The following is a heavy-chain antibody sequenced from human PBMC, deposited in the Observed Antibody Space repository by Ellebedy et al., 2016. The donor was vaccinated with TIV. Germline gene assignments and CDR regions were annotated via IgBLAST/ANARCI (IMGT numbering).Heavy chain of an antibody. Sequence: GESLKISCAASGFIFSSYVMHWVRQAPGSGLEWLALISHDGTNKHYADSVKDRCTISRDDSKNTLFLQMDSLRAEDTAIYYCAREKGSSGSAGWFDPWGQGTLVTVSS. CDR1: GFIFSSYV. D-gene: IGHD3-22*01. CDR3: AREKGSSGSAGWFDP. V-gene: IGHV3-30-3*01. J-gene: IGHJ5*02. CDR2: ISHDGTNK.